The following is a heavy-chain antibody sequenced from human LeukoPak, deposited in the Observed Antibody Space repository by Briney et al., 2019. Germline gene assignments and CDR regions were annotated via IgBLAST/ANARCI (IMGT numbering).Heavy chain of an antibody. D-gene: IGHD3-22*01. CDR2: NSSSGSTI. CDR3: ARNRYYDGGWFDP. CDR1: GFTFSDYY. V-gene: IGHV3-11*01. Sequence: PGVSLRLSCAASGFTFSDYYMSWIRQAPGKGLEWVSYNSSSGSTIYYADSVKGRFTISRDNAKNSLYLQMNSLRAEDTAMYYCARNRYYDGGWFDPWGQGTLVTVSS. J-gene: IGHJ5*02.